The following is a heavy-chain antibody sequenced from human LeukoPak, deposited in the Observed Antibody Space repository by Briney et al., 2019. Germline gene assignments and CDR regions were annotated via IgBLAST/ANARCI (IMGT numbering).Heavy chain of an antibody. CDR1: GFNSGFDFHIYV. CDR3: AKSPTVVFFRPPDC. D-gene: IGHD3-10*02. CDR2: ISGSGSSS. Sequence: PGGSLRLSCAASGFNSGFDFHIYVMTWVRQAPGKGLEWVSTISGSGSSSDYVASTRGRFTISRDNSNKTLFLQMDSLRVEDTASYYCAKSPTVVFFRPPDCWGQGVQVTVAS. J-gene: IGHJ4*02. V-gene: IGHV3-23*01.